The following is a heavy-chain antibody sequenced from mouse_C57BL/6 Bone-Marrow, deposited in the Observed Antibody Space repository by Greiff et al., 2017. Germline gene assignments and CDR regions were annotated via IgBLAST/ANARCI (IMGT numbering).Heavy chain of an antibody. V-gene: IGHV1-63*01. D-gene: IGHD1-1*01. CDR1: GYTFTNYW. CDR2: IYPGGGYT. J-gene: IGHJ4*01. CDR3: ATEGYYCGSYYAMDY. Sequence: QVQLQQSGAELVRPGTSVKMSCKASGYTFTNYWIGWAKQRPGHGLEWIGDIYPGGGYTNYNEKFKGKATLTADKSSSTAYMQFSSLTSEDSAIYYCATEGYYCGSYYAMDYWGQGTSVTVSA.